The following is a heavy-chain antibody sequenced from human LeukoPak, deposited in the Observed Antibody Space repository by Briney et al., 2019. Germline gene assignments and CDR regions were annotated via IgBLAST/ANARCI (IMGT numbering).Heavy chain of an antibody. Sequence: GRSLRLSCAASGVTFDDYAMHWVRHAPGKGLEWVSGISWNSGSIGYADSVKGRFTISRDNAKNSLYLQMNSLRAEDTALYYCAKDMAGYRYGYADYWGQGPLVTVSS. D-gene: IGHD5-18*01. J-gene: IGHJ4*02. CDR3: AKDMAGYRYGYADY. CDR1: GVTFDDYA. V-gene: IGHV3-9*01. CDR2: ISWNSGSI.